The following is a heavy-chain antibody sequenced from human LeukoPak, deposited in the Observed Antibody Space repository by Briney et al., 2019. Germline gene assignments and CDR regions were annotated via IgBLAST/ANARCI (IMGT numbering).Heavy chain of an antibody. CDR3: AGGVSRSWFPFDY. J-gene: IGHJ4*02. V-gene: IGHV4-59*01. CDR1: GGSISSYY. CDR2: IYYSGST. Sequence: SETLSLTCTVSGGSISSYYWSWIRQPPGKGLEWIGYIYYSGSTNYNPSLKSRVTISVDTSKNQFSLKLSSVTAADTAVYYCAGGVSRSWFPFDYWGQGTLVTVSS. D-gene: IGHD6-13*01.